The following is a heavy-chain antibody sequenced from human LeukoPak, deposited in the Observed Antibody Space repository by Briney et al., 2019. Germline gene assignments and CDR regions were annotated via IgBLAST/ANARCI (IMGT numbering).Heavy chain of an antibody. D-gene: IGHD2-2*01. CDR1: GYSFTSYW. J-gene: IGHJ6*03. CDR2: IYPGDSDT. CDR3: ARAPDCSSTSCYYMDV. V-gene: IGHV5-51*01. Sequence: GESLKISCKGSGYSFTSYWIGWVRQMPGKGLEWMVIIYPGDSDTRYSPSFQGQVTISADKSISTAYLQWSSLKASDTAMYYCARAPDCSSTSCYYMDVWGKGTTVTVSS.